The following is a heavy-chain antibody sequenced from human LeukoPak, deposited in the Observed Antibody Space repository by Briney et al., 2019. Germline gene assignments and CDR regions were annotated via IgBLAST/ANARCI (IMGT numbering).Heavy chain of an antibody. CDR3: ARDVDCSSTSCYEPKHYYYYYYGMDV. Sequence: GRSLRLSCAASGFTFSSYAMHWVRQAPGKGLEWVAVISYDGSNKYYADSVKGRFTISRDNSKNTLYLQMNSLRAEDTAVYYCARDVDCSSTSCYEPKHYYYYYYGMDVWGQGTTVTVSS. CDR1: GFTFSSYA. CDR2: ISYDGSNK. V-gene: IGHV3-30-3*01. J-gene: IGHJ6*02. D-gene: IGHD2-2*01.